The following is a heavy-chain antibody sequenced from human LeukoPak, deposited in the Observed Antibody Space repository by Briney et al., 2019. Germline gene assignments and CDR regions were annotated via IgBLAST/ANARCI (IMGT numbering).Heavy chain of an antibody. CDR2: IKQDGSEK. CDR1: GFTFSSYW. Sequence: GGSLRLSCAASGFTFSSYWMSWVRQAPGKGLEWVANIKQDGSEKYYVDSVKGRFTISRDNAKNSLDLQMNRLRAEDTAVYYCASLSSGWLFDYWGQGTLVTVSS. CDR3: ASLSSGWLFDY. J-gene: IGHJ4*02. D-gene: IGHD6-19*01. V-gene: IGHV3-7*01.